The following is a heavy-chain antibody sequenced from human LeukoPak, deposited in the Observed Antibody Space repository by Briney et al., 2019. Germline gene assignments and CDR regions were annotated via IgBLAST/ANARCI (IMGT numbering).Heavy chain of an antibody. CDR3: AKHAYSSGWAAEYFQH. CDR2: FRGSGGST. CDR1: GFTFSSYA. J-gene: IGHJ1*01. Sequence: GGSLRLSCAASGFTFSSYAMSWVRQAPGKGLEWVSAFRGSGGSTYYADSVKGRFTISRDNSTNTLYLQMNSLRAEDTAVYYCAKHAYSSGWAAEYFQHWGQGTLVTVSS. D-gene: IGHD6-19*01. V-gene: IGHV3-23*01.